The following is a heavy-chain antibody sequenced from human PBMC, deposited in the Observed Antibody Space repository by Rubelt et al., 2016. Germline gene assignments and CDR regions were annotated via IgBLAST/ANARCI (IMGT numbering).Heavy chain of an antibody. CDR3: ARVEYYYDSSGYSDY. V-gene: IGHV1-18*01. Sequence: QVQLVQSGAEVKKPGASVKVSCKASGYTFTSYGISWVRQAPGQGLEWMGWISAYTGNTNYAQKLQGRVTMTTGTCTGTAYMELRSLRSDDTAVYYCARVEYYYDSSGYSDYWGQGTLVTVSS. CDR2: ISAYTGNT. D-gene: IGHD3-22*01. CDR1: GYTFTSYG. J-gene: IGHJ4*02.